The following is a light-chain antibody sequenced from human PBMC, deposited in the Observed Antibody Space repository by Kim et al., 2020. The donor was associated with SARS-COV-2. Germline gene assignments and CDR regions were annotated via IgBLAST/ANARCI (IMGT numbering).Light chain of an antibody. J-gene: IGKJ1*01. CDR3: QQSYSTPRT. CDR1: QSISSY. Sequence: ASVGDRVTITCRASQSISSYLNWYQQKPGKAPKLLIYAASSLQSGVPSRFSGSGSGTDFTLTISSLQPEDFATYYCQQSYSTPRTFGQGTTVDIK. CDR2: AAS. V-gene: IGKV1-39*01.